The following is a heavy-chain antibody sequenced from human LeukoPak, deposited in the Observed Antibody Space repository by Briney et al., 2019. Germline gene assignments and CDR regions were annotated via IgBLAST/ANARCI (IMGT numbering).Heavy chain of an antibody. CDR2: ISTSART. CDR1: GFTFNKYA. V-gene: IGHV3-23*01. J-gene: IGHJ6*03. CDR3: AREYVGSSWYLDV. Sequence: GGSLGPSCTASGFTFNKYAMSWVRQAPGKGLEWLSLISTSARTHYADSVKGRFTISRDNSKNTLYLQMNSLRAEDTAVYYCAREYVGSSWYLDVWGKGTTVTVSS. D-gene: IGHD6-13*01.